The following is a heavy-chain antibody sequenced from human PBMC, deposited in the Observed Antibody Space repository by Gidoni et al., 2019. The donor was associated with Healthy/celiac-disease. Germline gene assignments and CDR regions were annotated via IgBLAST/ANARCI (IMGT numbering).Heavy chain of an antibody. CDR1: GYSLSSGYY. Sequence: QVQLQESGPGLVKPSETLALTCAVSGYSLSSGYYWGWIQQPPGKGLEWIGSIYHSGSTYYNPSLKSRVTISVDAAKSQFSLKLSSVTAADTAVYYCARVGCSGGSCYLSPFDYWGQGTLVTVSS. CDR2: IYHSGST. CDR3: ARVGCSGGSCYLSPFDY. J-gene: IGHJ4*02. D-gene: IGHD2-15*01. V-gene: IGHV4-38-2*01.